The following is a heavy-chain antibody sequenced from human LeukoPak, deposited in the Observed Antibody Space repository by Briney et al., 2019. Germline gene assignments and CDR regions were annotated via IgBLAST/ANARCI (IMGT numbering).Heavy chain of an antibody. Sequence: PGGSLRLSCAASGFTVSSNYMSWVRQAPGKGLEWVSVIYSGGSTYYADSVKGRFTISRDNSKNTLYLQMNNLRAEDTAVYYCARVRYCSSTSCSNFDYWGQGTLVTVSS. V-gene: IGHV3-66*02. D-gene: IGHD2-2*01. J-gene: IGHJ4*02. CDR1: GFTVSSNY. CDR3: ARVRYCSSTSCSNFDY. CDR2: IYSGGST.